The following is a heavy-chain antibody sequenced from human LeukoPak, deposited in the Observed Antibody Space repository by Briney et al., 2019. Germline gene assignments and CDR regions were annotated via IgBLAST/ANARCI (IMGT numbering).Heavy chain of an antibody. CDR3: ARAGTTVTAFDY. Sequence: GSLRLSCAASGFTFSGFGMHWVRQAPGKGLEWVAFIRYDGSDKYYADSVKGRFTISRDNAKNSLYLQMNSLRAEDTAVYYCARAGTTVTAFDYWGQGTLVTVSS. CDR1: GFTFSGFG. CDR2: IRYDGSDK. J-gene: IGHJ4*02. D-gene: IGHD4-17*01. V-gene: IGHV3-30*02.